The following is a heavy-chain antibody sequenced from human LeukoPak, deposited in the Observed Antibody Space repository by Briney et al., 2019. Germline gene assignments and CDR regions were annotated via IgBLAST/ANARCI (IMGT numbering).Heavy chain of an antibody. CDR1: GYTFTRHA. CDR2: ISVDTGNP. J-gene: IGHJ4*02. Sequence: GASVKVSCTPSGYTFTRHAINWVRQVPGQGFEWMGWISVDTGNPTYAQGFAGRFVFSLDTSVGTANLQISSLKPEDTAVYYCARDGYEYCSSTSCFDYWGQGTLVTVSS. V-gene: IGHV7-4-1*02. CDR3: ARDGYEYCSSTSCFDY. D-gene: IGHD2-2*01.